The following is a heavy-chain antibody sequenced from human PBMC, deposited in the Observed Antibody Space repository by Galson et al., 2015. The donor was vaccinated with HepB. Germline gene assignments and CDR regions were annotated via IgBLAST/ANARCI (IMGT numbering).Heavy chain of an antibody. J-gene: IGHJ4*02. V-gene: IGHV3-15*01. CDR1: GFTFSNAW. D-gene: IGHD5-18*01. CDR3: TTMTWILHRADDY. Sequence: SLRLSCAASGFTFSNAWMSWVRQAPGKGLEWVGRIKSKTDGGTTDYAAPVKGRFTISRDDSKNTLYLQMNSLKTEDTAVYYCTTMTWILHRADDYWGQGTLVTVSS. CDR2: IKSKTDGGTT.